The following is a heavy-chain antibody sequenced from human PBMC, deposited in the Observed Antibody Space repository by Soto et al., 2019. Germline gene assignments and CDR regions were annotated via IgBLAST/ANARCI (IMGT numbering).Heavy chain of an antibody. CDR3: ARHYYDSSGYPAPYYHGMDV. D-gene: IGHD3-22*01. CDR2: IFYSGAT. J-gene: IGHJ6*02. Sequence: KTSETLSLTCTVSGGSISSSGYYWGWIRQSPGKGLEWIGTIFYSGATYYNPSLGSRITISQDTPNNQFSLKLTSVTAADTAVYYCARHYYDSSGYPAPYYHGMDVWGQGTTVTVSS. V-gene: IGHV4-39*01. CDR1: GGSISSSGYY.